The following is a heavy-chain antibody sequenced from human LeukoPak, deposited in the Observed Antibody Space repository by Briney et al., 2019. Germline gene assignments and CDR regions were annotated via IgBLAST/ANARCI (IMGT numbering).Heavy chain of an antibody. J-gene: IGHJ3*02. CDR1: GGSFSGYY. V-gene: IGHV4-34*01. D-gene: IGHD3-22*01. CDR3: ASDYYDSSGYYGNLDAFDI. CDR2: INHSGST. Sequence: SETLSLTCAAYGGSFSGYYWSWIRQPPGKGLEWIGEINHSGSTNYNPSLKSRVTISVDTSKNQFSLKLSSVTAADTAVYYCASDYYDSSGYYGNLDAFDIWGQGTMVTVSS.